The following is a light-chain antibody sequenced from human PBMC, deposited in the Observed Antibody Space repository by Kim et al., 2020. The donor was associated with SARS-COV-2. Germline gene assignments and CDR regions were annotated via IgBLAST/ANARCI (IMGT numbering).Light chain of an antibody. CDR3: QAWDSSTVV. V-gene: IGLV3-1*01. CDR1: LLGNKY. J-gene: IGLJ2*01. Sequence: SSELTQPPSVSVSPGQTASITCSGDLLGNKYSCWYQQKPGQSPVLIIYQDVKRPSGIPERFSGSNSGNTATLTISGTQAVDEADYFCQAWDSSTVVFGGGTKLTVL. CDR2: QDV.